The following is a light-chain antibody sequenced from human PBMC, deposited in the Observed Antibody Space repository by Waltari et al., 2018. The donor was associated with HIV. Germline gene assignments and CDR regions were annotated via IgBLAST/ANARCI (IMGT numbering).Light chain of an antibody. CDR3: QSYDRSLTGWV. J-gene: IGLJ3*02. Sequence: QSVLTQPPSVSGAPGQRVTISCTGNSFNIGAGYDVHWYQQFPGTAPRLLIHVNTTRPSGVPDRFSGSKSDTSASLAITGLEAEDEADYYCQSYDRSLTGWVFGGGTKLTVL. V-gene: IGLV1-40*01. CDR2: VNT. CDR1: SFNIGAGYD.